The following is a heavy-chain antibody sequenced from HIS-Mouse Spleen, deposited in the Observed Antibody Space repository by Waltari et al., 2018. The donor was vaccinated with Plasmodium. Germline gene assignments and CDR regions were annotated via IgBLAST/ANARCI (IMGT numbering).Heavy chain of an antibody. CDR3: ARDRRLAFDY. V-gene: IGHV3-30-3*01. CDR1: GFTFRRYS. CDR2: ISYDGSNK. Sequence: QVQLVESGGGVVQPGRSLRLSCAASGFTFRRYSYPWVRQAPSKGLEWVAVISYDGSNKYYADSVKGRFTISRDNSENTLYLQRNSLRAEDTAVYYCARDRRLAFDYWGQGTLVTVSS. J-gene: IGHJ4*02. D-gene: IGHD2-15*01.